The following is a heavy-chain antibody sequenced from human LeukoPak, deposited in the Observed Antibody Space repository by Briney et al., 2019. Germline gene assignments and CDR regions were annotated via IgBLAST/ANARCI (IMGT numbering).Heavy chain of an antibody. J-gene: IGHJ4*02. D-gene: IGHD4-17*01. CDR2: INWNGGST. Sequence: PGGSLRLSCAASGFTFSSYWMSWVRQAPGKGLEWVSGINWNGGSTGYADSVKGRFTISRDNAKNSLYLQMNSLRAEDSAVYYCARVLGTTDYFDYWGQGTLVAVSS. CDR1: GFTFSSYW. V-gene: IGHV3-20*04. CDR3: ARVLGTTDYFDY.